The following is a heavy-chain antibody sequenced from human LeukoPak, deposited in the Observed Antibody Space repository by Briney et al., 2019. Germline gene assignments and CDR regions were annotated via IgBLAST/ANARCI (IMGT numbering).Heavy chain of an antibody. D-gene: IGHD2-15*01. CDR2: ISSSSSTI. Sequence: GGSLRLSCAASGFTFSSYSMNWVRQAPGKGLEWVSYISSSSSTIYYADSVKGRFTISRDNAKNTLYLQMNSLRAEDTAVYYCAKGIVVVVAATRDSYYFDYWGQGTLVTVSS. V-gene: IGHV3-48*04. CDR3: AKGIVVVVAATRDSYYFDY. CDR1: GFTFSSYS. J-gene: IGHJ4*02.